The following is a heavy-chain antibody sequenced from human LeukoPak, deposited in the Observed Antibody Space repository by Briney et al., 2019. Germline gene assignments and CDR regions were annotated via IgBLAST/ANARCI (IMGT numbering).Heavy chain of an antibody. Sequence: SETLSLTCTVSGGSISIYYWSWIRQPPGKGLEWIGYIYYSGSTNYNPSLKSRVTISVDTSKNQFSLKLSSVTAADTAVYYCARGGGSPGDFDYWGQGTLVTVSS. CDR1: GGSISIYY. V-gene: IGHV4-59*01. CDR2: IYYSGST. D-gene: IGHD1-26*01. CDR3: ARGGGSPGDFDY. J-gene: IGHJ4*02.